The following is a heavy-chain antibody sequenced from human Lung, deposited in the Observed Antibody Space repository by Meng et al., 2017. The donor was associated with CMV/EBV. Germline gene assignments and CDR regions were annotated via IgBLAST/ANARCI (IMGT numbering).Heavy chain of an antibody. V-gene: IGHV1-18*01. D-gene: IGHD3-9*01. CDR3: ARDRPQSAGGDFDWFYIGGADP. CDR2: INTYSGDT. Sequence: ASVKVSCKASGYTFFCFGITWVRQAPGQGLEWMGWINTYSGDTKYPQKLQGRVTMTTDTSTSTAYMELRSLRSDDTAVYYCARDRPQSAGGDFDWFYIGGADPWGQGTLVTVSS. J-gene: IGHJ5*02. CDR1: GYTFFCFG.